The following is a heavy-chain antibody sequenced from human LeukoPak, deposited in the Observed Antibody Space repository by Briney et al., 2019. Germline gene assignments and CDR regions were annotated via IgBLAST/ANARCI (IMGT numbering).Heavy chain of an antibody. V-gene: IGHV3-30*18. CDR1: GFTFSSYG. D-gene: IGHD5-18*01. J-gene: IGHJ4*02. Sequence: GGSLRLSCAASGFTFSSYGMHWVRQAPGKGLEWVAVISYDGSNKYYADSVKGRFTISRDNSKNTLYLQINSLRAEDTAVYYCAKDLSGYSYGLFDYWGQGTLVTVSS. CDR3: AKDLSGYSYGLFDY. CDR2: ISYDGSNK.